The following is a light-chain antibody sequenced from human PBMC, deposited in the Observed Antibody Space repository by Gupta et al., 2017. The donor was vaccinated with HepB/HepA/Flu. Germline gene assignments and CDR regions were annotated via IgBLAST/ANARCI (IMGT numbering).Light chain of an antibody. CDR2: AAS. J-gene: IGKJ1*01. CDR3: QQSDSSPPT. Sequence: DIQMTQSPSSLSASIGDRVSITCRASQSISTYLNWYQQKVGKAPNLLIHAASSLQSGVPSRFSGSGSGTDFTLTISRLQPEDFATYYCQQSDSSPPTFGQGTKVEMK. CDR1: QSISTY. V-gene: IGKV1-39*01.